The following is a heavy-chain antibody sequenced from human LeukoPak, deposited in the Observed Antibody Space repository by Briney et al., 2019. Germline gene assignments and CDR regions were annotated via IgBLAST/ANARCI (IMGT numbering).Heavy chain of an antibody. CDR1: GGSISSYY. CDR3: ARARDYYGSGYNWFDP. V-gene: IGHV4-59*01. J-gene: IGHJ5*02. Sequence: SETLSLTCTVSGGSISSYYWSWIRQPPGKGLEWIGYIYYSGSTNYNPSLKSRVTISVDTSKNQFSLKLSSVTAADTAVYYCARARDYYGSGYNWFDPWGQGTLVTVSS. D-gene: IGHD3-10*01. CDR2: IYYSGST.